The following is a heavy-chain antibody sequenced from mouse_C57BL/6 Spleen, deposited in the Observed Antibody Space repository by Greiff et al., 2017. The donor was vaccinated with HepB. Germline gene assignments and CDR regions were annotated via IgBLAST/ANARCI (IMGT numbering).Heavy chain of an antibody. CDR1: GFSLTSYA. CDR3: ASYDYDEKVWFAY. CDR2: IWTGGGT. V-gene: IGHV2-9-1*01. Sequence: VQLQQSGPGLVAPSQSLSITCTVSGFSLTSYAISWVRQPPGKGLEWLGVIWTGGGTNYNSALKSRLSISKDNSKSQVFLKMNSLQTDDTARYYCASYDYDEKVWFAYWGQGTLVTVSA. D-gene: IGHD2-4*01. J-gene: IGHJ3*01.